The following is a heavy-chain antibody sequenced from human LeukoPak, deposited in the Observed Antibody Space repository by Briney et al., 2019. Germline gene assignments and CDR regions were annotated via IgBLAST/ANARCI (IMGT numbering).Heavy chain of an antibody. CDR2: ISHSGTS. J-gene: IGHJ3*01. CDR1: GESFSGSY. D-gene: IGHD3-22*01. Sequence: SETLSLTCAVYGESFSGSYWNWFRQPPGKGLVWIGEISHSGTSNYNLSLKSRVTISVDTSRNQFSLRLSSVTAADTAVYYCAGQPLGLLRAFDVWGQGTLVTVSS. V-gene: IGHV4-34*01. CDR3: AGQPLGLLRAFDV.